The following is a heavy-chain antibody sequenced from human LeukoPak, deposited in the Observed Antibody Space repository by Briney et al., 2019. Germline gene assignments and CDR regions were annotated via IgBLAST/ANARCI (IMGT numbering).Heavy chain of an antibody. J-gene: IGHJ3*02. CDR2: IYYSGST. D-gene: IGHD3-22*01. Sequence: SETLSLTCTVSGGSISSGGYYWSWIRQHPGKGLEWIGYIYYSGSTYYNPSLKSRVTISVDTSKNQFSLKLSSVTAADTAVYYCARGYDSSGYNAFDIWGQGTMVTVSS. V-gene: IGHV4-31*03. CDR1: GGSISSGGYY. CDR3: ARGYDSSGYNAFDI.